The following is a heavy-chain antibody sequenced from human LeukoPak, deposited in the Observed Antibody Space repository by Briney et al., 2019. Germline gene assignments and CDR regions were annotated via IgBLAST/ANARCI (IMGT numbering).Heavy chain of an antibody. J-gene: IGHJ4*02. D-gene: IGHD1-1*01. CDR2: IWYDGSNK. Sequence: GGSLRLSCAASGFTFSSYGMHWVRQAPGKGLEWVAVIWYDGSNKYYADSVKGRFTISRDNSKNTLYLQMNSLRAEDTAVYYCARDGTTGPPTLDYWGQGTLVTVSS. CDR1: GFTFSSYG. CDR3: ARDGTTGPPTLDY. V-gene: IGHV3-33*01.